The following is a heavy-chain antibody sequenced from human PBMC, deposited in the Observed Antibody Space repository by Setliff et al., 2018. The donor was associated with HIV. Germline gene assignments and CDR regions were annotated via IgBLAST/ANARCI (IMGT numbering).Heavy chain of an antibody. J-gene: IGHJ4*02. Sequence: GASVKVSCKASGGSSRTYSINWVRQAPGQGLEWMGQFIAVLDITSYAQKFQGRLTITADESTSTMYMELSSLRSDDTAVYYCAKPFGSDGSRQLDSWGQGTLVTVSS. V-gene: IGHV1-69*10. CDR1: GGSSRTYS. CDR2: FIAVLDIT. D-gene: IGHD2-15*01. CDR3: AKPFGSDGSRQLDS.